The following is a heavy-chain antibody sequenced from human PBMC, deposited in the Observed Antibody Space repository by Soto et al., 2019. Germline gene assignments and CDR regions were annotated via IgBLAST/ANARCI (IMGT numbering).Heavy chain of an antibody. J-gene: IGHJ5*02. CDR1: GGTFSSYA. CDR2: IIPIFGTA. V-gene: IGHV1-69*06. CDR3: ARELVRRRWLGRGAFDP. D-gene: IGHD2-2*01. Sequence: QVQLVQSGAEVKKPGSSVKVSCKASGGTFSSYAISWVRQAPGQGLEWMGGIIPIFGTANYAQKFQGRVTITADKSTSTAYMELSSLRSEDTAVYYCARELVRRRWLGRGAFDPWGQGTLVTVSS.